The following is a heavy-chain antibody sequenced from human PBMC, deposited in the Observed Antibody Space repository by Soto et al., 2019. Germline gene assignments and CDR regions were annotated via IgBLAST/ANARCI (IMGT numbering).Heavy chain of an antibody. CDR1: GFTFSSYG. V-gene: IGHV3-48*01. Sequence: GGSLRLSCAASGFTFSSYGMNWVRQAPGKGLEWVSYISSSSSTIYYADSVKGRFTISRDNAKNSLYLQMNSLRAEDTAVYYCARKVDGSGYYYNWFDPWGQGT. J-gene: IGHJ5*02. D-gene: IGHD3-22*01. CDR3: ARKVDGSGYYYNWFDP. CDR2: ISSSSSTI.